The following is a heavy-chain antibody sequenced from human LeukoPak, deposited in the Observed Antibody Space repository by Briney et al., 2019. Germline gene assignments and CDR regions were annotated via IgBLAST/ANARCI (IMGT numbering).Heavy chain of an antibody. CDR3: AVGRGYDIFDY. D-gene: IGHD3-9*01. J-gene: IGHJ4*02. Sequence: GGSLRLSCAASGFTFSSYWMHWVHQDPGKGLLWVSHFNSDGTTTNYADSVRGRFTITRDNAKNTLYLQMNSLRVEDTAVYYCAVGRGYDIFDYWGQGTLVTVSS. V-gene: IGHV3-74*01. CDR1: GFTFSSYW. CDR2: FNSDGTTT.